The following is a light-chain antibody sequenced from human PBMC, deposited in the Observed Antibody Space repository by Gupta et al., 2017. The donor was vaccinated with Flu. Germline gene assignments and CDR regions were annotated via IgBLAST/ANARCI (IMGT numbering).Light chain of an antibody. Sequence: QSALTQPASVSASPGLSVTIPCTATSSDVGSYNLVSWYQQHPGKAPNLMIYEGRKRPSGVSNRFSGSKAGNTASLTIAGLQAEDEADYYCCSHAGSSTSVFGGGTKLTVL. J-gene: IGLJ2*01. CDR3: CSHAGSSTSV. CDR1: SSDVGSYNL. CDR2: EGR. V-gene: IGLV2-23*01.